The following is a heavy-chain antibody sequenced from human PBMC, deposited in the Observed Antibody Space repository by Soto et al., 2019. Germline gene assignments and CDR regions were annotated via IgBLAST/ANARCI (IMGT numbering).Heavy chain of an antibody. CDR3: ARGGEVAAAGPRDCYYYYGMDV. CDR1: GYTFTSYA. V-gene: IGHV1-3*01. Sequence: QVQLVQSRAEVKKPGASVKVSCKASGYTFTSYAMHWVRQAPGQRLEWMGWINAGNGNTKYSQKFQGRVTITRDTSASTAYMELSSLRSEDTAVYYCARGGEVAAAGPRDCYYYYGMDVWGQGTTVTVSS. D-gene: IGHD6-13*01. CDR2: INAGNGNT. J-gene: IGHJ6*02.